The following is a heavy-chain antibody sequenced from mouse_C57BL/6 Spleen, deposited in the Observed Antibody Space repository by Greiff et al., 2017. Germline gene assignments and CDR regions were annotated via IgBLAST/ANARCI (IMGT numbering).Heavy chain of an antibody. CDR1: GYTFTDYY. D-gene: IGHD2-5*01. CDR3: ARSYSNYEDYYAMDY. V-gene: IGHV1-26*01. J-gene: IGHJ4*01. CDR2: INPNNGGT. Sequence: VQLQQSGPELVKPGASVKISCKASGYTFTDYYMNWVKQTHGKSLEWLGDINPNNGGTSYNQKVKGKATLTVDKSSSTAYMDLRSLTSEDSAVYYCARSYSNYEDYYAMDYWGQGTSVTVSS.